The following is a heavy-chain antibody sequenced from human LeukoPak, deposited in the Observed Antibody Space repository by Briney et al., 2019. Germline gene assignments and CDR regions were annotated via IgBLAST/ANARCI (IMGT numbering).Heavy chain of an antibody. J-gene: IGHJ3*02. CDR1: GGSISSYY. CDR3: ARDLYYDCSGYYYAFDI. D-gene: IGHD3-22*01. CDR2: IYTSGST. Sequence: SETLSLTCTVSGGSISSYYWSWIRQAAGKGLEWIGRIYTSGSTNYNPSLKSRVTMSVDTSKDQFSLKLSSVTAADTAVYYCARDLYYDCSGYYYAFDIWGQGTMVTVSS. V-gene: IGHV4-4*07.